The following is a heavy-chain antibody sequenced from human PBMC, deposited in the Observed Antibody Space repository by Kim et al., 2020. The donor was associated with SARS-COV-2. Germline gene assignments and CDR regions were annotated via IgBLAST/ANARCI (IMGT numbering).Heavy chain of an antibody. CDR2: TYYRSRWHH. CDR1: GDSVSSNTAT. V-gene: IGHV6-1*01. Sequence: SQTLSLTCAISGDSVSSNTATWNWIRQSPSRGLEWLGRTYYRSRWHHDYVVSVKSRITINPDTSKNQFSLQLNSVTPEDTAIYYCAHSAYFAEFFDYWGQGTLVTVSS. CDR3: AHSAYFAEFFDY. J-gene: IGHJ4*02. D-gene: IGHD2-15*01.